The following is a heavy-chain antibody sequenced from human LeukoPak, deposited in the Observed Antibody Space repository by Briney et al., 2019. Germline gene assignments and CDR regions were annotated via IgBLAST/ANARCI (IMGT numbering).Heavy chain of an antibody. V-gene: IGHV5-51*01. J-gene: IGHJ4*02. Sequence: GESLKISCKGSGYSFTSYWIGWVRQMPGKGLEWMGIIYPGDSDTRYSPSFQGRVTISADKSISTAYLQWSSLKASDTAMYYCARLAPRYGSGSRYFDYWGQGTLVTVSS. CDR1: GYSFTSYW. CDR3: ARLAPRYGSGSRYFDY. CDR2: IYPGDSDT. D-gene: IGHD3-10*01.